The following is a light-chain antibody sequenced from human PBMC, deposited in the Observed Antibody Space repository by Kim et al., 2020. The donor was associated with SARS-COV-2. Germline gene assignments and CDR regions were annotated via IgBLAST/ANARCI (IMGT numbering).Light chain of an antibody. CDR2: VTSDGSH. J-gene: IGLJ1*01. CDR1: SGHSSYA. V-gene: IGLV4-69*01. CDR3: QTWGTGIPYV. Sequence: FKLTCTLSSGHSSYAIEWHQQQPEKGPRYLMKVTSDGSHSKGDGIPDRFSGSSSGAERYLTISSLQSEDEADYSCQTWGTGIPYVFGTGTKVTVL.